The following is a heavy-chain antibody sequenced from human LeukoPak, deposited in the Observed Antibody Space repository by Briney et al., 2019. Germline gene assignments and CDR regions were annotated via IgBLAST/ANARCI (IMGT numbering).Heavy chain of an antibody. D-gene: IGHD2-2*01. V-gene: IGHV1-69*04. J-gene: IGHJ4*02. Sequence: GASVKVSCKASGGTFSSYAISWVRQAPGQGLEWMGRIIPIFGIANYAQKFQGRVTMTRDTSISTAHMELSRLRSDDTAVYYCARANPLYCSSTTCLFDYWGQGTLVTVSS. CDR2: IIPIFGIA. CDR3: ARANPLYCSSTTCLFDY. CDR1: GGTFSSYA.